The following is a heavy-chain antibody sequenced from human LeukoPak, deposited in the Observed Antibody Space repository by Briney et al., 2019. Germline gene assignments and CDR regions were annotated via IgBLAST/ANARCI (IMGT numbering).Heavy chain of an antibody. CDR1: GGTFSSYA. D-gene: IGHD2-2*01. J-gene: IGHJ5*02. V-gene: IGHV1-69*04. CDR3: ARGGAIVVVPAAMDWFDP. Sequence: ASVKVSCKASGGTFSSYAISWVRQAPGQGLEWMGRIIPILGIANYAQKFRGRVTITADKSTSTAYMELSSLRSEDTAVYYCARGGAIVVVPAAMDWFDPWGQGTLVTVSS. CDR2: IIPILGIA.